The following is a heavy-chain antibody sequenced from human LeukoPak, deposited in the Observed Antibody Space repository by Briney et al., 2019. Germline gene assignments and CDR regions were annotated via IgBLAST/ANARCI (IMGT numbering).Heavy chain of an antibody. Sequence: GASVKVSCKVSGYTLTELSMHWVRQAPGKGLEWMGGFDPEDGETIYAQKFQGRVTMTEDTSTDTAYMELRSLRSDDTAVYYCARLPFDVKGYYFDYWGQGTLVTVSS. V-gene: IGHV1-24*01. CDR2: FDPEDGET. D-gene: IGHD2/OR15-2a*01. J-gene: IGHJ4*02. CDR3: ARLPFDVKGYYFDY. CDR1: GYTLTELS.